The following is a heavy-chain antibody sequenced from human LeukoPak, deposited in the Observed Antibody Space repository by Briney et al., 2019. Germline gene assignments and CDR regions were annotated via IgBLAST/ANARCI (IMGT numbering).Heavy chain of an antibody. CDR3: AKTWWYRYYFDY. V-gene: IGHV3-23*01. CDR2: ISGSGGST. J-gene: IGHJ4*02. CDR1: GFTFSSYA. Sequence: GGALRLSCAASGFTFSSYAMSWVRQAPGKGLEWVSAISGSGGSTYYADSVKGRFTISRDNSKNTLYLQMNSLRAEDTAVYYCAKTWWYRYYFDYWGQGTLVTVSS. D-gene: IGHD2-15*01.